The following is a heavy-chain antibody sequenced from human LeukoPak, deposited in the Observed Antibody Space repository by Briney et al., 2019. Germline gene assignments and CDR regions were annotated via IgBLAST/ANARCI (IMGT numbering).Heavy chain of an antibody. CDR3: ARGTYAFDY. J-gene: IGHJ4*02. CDR2: IKQDGSEK. V-gene: IGHV3-7*04. Sequence: PGGSLRLSCAASGFAFSSCWMTWIRQAPGKGLEWVATIKQDGSEKYYVDSVKGRFTISRDNPKNSLNLQMNSLRAEDTAVYYCARGTYAFDYWGQGTLVSVSS. D-gene: IGHD2-8*01. CDR1: GFAFSSCW.